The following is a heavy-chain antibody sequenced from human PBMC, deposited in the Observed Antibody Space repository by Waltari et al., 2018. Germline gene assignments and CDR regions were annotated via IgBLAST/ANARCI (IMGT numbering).Heavy chain of an antibody. Sequence: LESGPGLVKPSGTLSLTCGLAGGTMRGSDCWSWVRQPPGKGLEWIGQVRGDGRTNYNPPFASRLTMSLDTSNNQFSLRMTSAAAADTAVYYCARDRGRGLYLDSWGPGTLVTVSP. CDR2: VRGDGRT. D-gene: IGHD2-15*01. CDR1: GGTMRGSDC. J-gene: IGHJ4*02. V-gene: IGHV4-4*02. CDR3: ARDRGRGLYLDS.